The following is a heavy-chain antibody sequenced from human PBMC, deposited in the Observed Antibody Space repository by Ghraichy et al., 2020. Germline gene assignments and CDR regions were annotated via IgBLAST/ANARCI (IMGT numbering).Heavy chain of an antibody. CDR3: ASGYAIAGWFDP. D-gene: IGHD5-12*01. V-gene: IGHV4-39*01. Sequence: SETLSLTCTVSGGSISSSSYYWGWIRQPPGKGLEWIGSIYYSGSTYYNPSLKSRVTISVDTSKNQFSLKLSSVTAADTAVYYCASGYAIAGWFDPWGQGTLVTGSS. J-gene: IGHJ5*02. CDR1: GGSISSSSYY. CDR2: IYYSGST.